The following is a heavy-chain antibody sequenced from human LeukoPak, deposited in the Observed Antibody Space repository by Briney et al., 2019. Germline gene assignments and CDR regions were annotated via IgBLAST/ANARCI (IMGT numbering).Heavy chain of an antibody. J-gene: IGHJ5*02. CDR3: ASSGIAVAAGPGWFDP. Sequence: SQTLPLTCTVSGGSISSGGYYWSWIRQHPGKGLEWIGYIYYSGNTYYNPSLKSRVTISVDTSKNQFSLKLSSVTAADTAVYYCASSGIAVAAGPGWFDPWGQGTLVTVSS. CDR1: GGSISSGGYY. V-gene: IGHV4-31*03. D-gene: IGHD6-19*01. CDR2: IYYSGNT.